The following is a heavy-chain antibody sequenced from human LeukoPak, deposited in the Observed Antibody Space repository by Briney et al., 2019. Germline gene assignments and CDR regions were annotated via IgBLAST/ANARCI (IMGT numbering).Heavy chain of an antibody. V-gene: IGHV3-73*01. Sequence: PGGSLRLSCAASGFTFSGSAMHWVRQASGKGREWVGRIRSKANSYATAYAASVKGRFTISRDDSKNTAYLQMNSLKTEDTAVYYCTAPPSYCSSTSCYSRYYYYMDVWGKGTTVTVSS. CDR3: TAPPSYCSSTSCYSRYYYYMDV. CDR2: IRSKANSYAT. D-gene: IGHD2-2*02. J-gene: IGHJ6*03. CDR1: GFTFSGSA.